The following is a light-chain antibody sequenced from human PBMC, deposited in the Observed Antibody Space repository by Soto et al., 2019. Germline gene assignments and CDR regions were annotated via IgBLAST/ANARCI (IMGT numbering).Light chain of an antibody. CDR3: QQYNSYLYT. CDR2: DAS. J-gene: IGKJ2*01. Sequence: DVQMTQSPSTLSASVGDRVTITCRASQSISSWLAWYQQKPGRAPKVLIFDASSLESGVPSRFSGSGSGTEFTLTISSLQPDDFATYYCQQYNSYLYTFGQGTKV. CDR1: QSISSW. V-gene: IGKV1-5*01.